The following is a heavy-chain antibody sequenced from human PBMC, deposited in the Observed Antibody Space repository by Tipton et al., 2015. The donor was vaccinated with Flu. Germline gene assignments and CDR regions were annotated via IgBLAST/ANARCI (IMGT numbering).Heavy chain of an antibody. CDR2: IYYSGST. V-gene: IGHV4-59*01. CDR1: GGSISSYY. Sequence: TLSLTCTVSGGSISSYYWSWIRQPPGKGLEWIGYIYYSGSTNYNPSLKSRVTISVDTSKNQFSLKLSSVTAADTAVYYCARDSYSAFERSFPSAFDIWGQGTMVTVSS. D-gene: IGHD3-10*01. J-gene: IGHJ3*02. CDR3: ARDSYSAFERSFPSAFDI.